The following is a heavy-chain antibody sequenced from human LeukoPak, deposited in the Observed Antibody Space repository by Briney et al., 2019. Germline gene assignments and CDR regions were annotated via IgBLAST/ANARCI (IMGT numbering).Heavy chain of an antibody. J-gene: IGHJ6*02. V-gene: IGHV4-34*01. CDR2: INHSGST. D-gene: IGHD2-15*01. Sequence: SETLSLTCAVSGGSFSGYYWSWIRQPPGKGLQWIGGINHSGSTNYNPSLNSQVTISVDTSKNQFSLNLSSVTAADTAAYDRAQRITDPRILLCQSPYNRIAVWGQRTTVTLSS. CDR3: AQRITDPRILLCQSPYNRIAV. CDR1: GGSFSGYY.